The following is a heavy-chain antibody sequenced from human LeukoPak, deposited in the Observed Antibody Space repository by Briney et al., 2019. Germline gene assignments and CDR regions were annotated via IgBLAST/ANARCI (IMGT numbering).Heavy chain of an antibody. CDR1: AFTFSTYA. V-gene: IGHV3-23*01. J-gene: IGHJ6*03. D-gene: IGHD6-25*01. CDR2: ISNSGGST. Sequence: GGSLRLSCAASAFTFSTYAMSWVRQAPGKGLEWVSGISNSGGSTPYADSVKGRFTISRDNSKNTLYLQMNSLRAEDTAVYYCAKEGPKSIAATGYYMDVWGKGTTVTISS. CDR3: AKEGPKSIAATGYYMDV.